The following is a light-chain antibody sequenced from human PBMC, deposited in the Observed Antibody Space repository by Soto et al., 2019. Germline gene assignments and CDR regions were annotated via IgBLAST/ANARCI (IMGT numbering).Light chain of an antibody. J-gene: IGLJ1*01. Sequence: QSALTQPRSVSGSLGQSVTISCTGTSGDVGGYNYVSWYQKQSGQAPKLMIYDDSKRPSGVPDRFSGSESGNTASLTISGLQAEDEADYYCCSYGGNYTPYVFGTGTKVTVL. CDR1: SGDVGGYNY. V-gene: IGLV2-11*01. CDR3: CSYGGNYTPYV. CDR2: DDS.